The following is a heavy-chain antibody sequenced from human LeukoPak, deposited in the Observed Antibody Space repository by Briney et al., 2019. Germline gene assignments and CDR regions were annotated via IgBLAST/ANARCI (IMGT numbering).Heavy chain of an antibody. V-gene: IGHV4-34*01. CDR2: IYYSGST. D-gene: IGHD6-19*01. CDR3: SRDRCRATMVGAGILNWFDP. CDR1: GGSFSGYY. J-gene: IGHJ5*02. Sequence: SETLSLTCAVYGGSFSGYYWSWLRQPPGKGLEWIGSIYYSGSTYYNPSLKSRVTISVDTSKNQFSLKLSSVTPADTAVNYCSRDRCRATMVGAGILNWFDPWRQGTLVAVCS.